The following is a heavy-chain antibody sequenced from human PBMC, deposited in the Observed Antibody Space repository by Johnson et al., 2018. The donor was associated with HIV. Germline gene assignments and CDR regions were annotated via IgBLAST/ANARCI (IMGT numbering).Heavy chain of an antibody. CDR2: IRYDGSNK. CDR3: AKDIASGYTNGGTLDI. Sequence: QMLLVESGGGVVQPGGSLRLSCAASGFIFSSYAMHWVRQAPGEGLEWVAFIRYDGSNKYYADSVQGRFTISRDKSENTLYLQMNSLRAEDTAVYYCAKDIASGYTNGGTLDIWGQGTMVTVSS. J-gene: IGHJ3*02. V-gene: IGHV3-30*02. CDR1: GFIFSSYA. D-gene: IGHD6-19*01.